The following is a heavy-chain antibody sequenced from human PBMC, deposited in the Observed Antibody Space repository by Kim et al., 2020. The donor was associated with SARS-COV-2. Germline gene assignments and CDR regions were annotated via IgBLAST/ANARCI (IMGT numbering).Heavy chain of an antibody. CDR3: SRDKYGDYGGTYYYYGMDV. CDR1: GFTVSSNY. V-gene: IGHV3-53*01. Sequence: GGSLRLSCAASGFTVSSNYMSWVRQAPGKGLEWVSVIYSGGSTYYADSVKGRFTISRDNSKNTLSLQMNSLIAEDTAVYYCSRDKYGDYGGTYYYYGMDV. CDR2: IYSGGST. J-gene: IGHJ6*01. D-gene: IGHD4-17*01.